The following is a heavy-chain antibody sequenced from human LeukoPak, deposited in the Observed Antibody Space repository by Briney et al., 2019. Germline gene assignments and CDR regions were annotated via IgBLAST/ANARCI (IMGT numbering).Heavy chain of an antibody. D-gene: IGHD3-16*02. J-gene: IGHJ3*02. V-gene: IGHV3-30*02. CDR2: IRYDGSNK. CDR1: GFTFSSYG. CDR3: AKDSETYYDYVWGSYPPVGAFDI. Sequence: GGSLRLSCAASGFTFSSYGMHWVRQAPGKGLEWVAFIRYDGSNKYYADSVKGRFTISRDNSKNTLYLQMNSLRAEDTAVYYCAKDSETYYDYVWGSYPPVGAFDIWGQGTMVTVSS.